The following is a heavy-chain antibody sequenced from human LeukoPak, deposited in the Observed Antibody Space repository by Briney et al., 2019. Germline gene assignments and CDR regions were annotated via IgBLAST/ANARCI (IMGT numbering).Heavy chain of an antibody. CDR1: GGTFSSYA. CDR2: IIPIFGTA. J-gene: IGHJ3*02. Sequence: ASVKVSCKASGGTFSSYAISWVRQAPGQGLEWMGGIIPIFGTANYAQKFQGRVTMTTDTSTSTAYMELRSLRSDDTAVYYCARDETVGATTSGDAFDIWGQGTMVTVSS. CDR3: ARDETVGATTSGDAFDI. V-gene: IGHV1-69*05. D-gene: IGHD1-26*01.